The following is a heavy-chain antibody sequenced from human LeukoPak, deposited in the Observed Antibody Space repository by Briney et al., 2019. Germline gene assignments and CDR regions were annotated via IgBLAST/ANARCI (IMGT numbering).Heavy chain of an antibody. J-gene: IGHJ6*03. D-gene: IGHD6-13*01. Sequence: SETLSLTCTVSGDSISSGGYYWSWIRQPAGKGLEWIGRIYTSGTTYYNASLKSRVTISLDTSKNQFSLNLSSVTAADTAVYFCAREGSNNWYRVPQYYYYMDVWGKGTTVTISS. CDR1: GDSISSGGYY. CDR2: IYTSGTT. V-gene: IGHV4-61*02. CDR3: AREGSNNWYRVPQYYYYMDV.